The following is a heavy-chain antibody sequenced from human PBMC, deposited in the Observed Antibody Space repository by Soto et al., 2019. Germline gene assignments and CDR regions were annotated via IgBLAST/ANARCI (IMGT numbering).Heavy chain of an antibody. V-gene: IGHV1-18*01. CDR2: ISGYNGTT. D-gene: IGHD3-16*02. J-gene: IGHJ4*02. CDR1: GYTFTRYG. CDR3: ARTVLRLGELSLYGEDS. Sequence: QVQLVQSGAEVKKPGASVKVSCKASGYTFTRYGINWVRQAPGQGPEWMGWISGYNGTTHYAQKLQGRVTMTTDTSTTTAYMELRSLRSDDTAVYFCARTVLRLGELSLYGEDSWGQGTLVTVSS.